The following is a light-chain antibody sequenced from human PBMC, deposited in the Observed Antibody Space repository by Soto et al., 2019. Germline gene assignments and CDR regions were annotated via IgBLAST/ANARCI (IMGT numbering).Light chain of an antibody. J-gene: IGKJ1*01. CDR3: QHYDTYWT. V-gene: IGKV1-5*01. CDR2: DVS. Sequence: DFQMTQSPSTVSASIGDRVTITCRASQTISSWLAWYQQKPGKAPKLLIYDVSTLKSGVPSRFSGSGSGTEFTHTLSSLQLDDFATYFCQHYDTYWTFGQGTKVEIK. CDR1: QTISSW.